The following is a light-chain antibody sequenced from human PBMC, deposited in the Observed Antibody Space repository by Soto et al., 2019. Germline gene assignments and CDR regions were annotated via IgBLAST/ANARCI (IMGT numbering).Light chain of an antibody. CDR3: SSYAGSNKLNWV. V-gene: IGLV2-8*01. J-gene: IGLJ3*02. Sequence: QSALTQPPSASESPGQSVTISCTGTSSDVGGYNYVSWYQQHPGKAPKLMIYEVSKRPSGVPDRFSGSKSGNTASLTVSGLQAEDEADYYCSSYAGSNKLNWVFGGGTQLTVL. CDR2: EVS. CDR1: SSDVGGYNY.